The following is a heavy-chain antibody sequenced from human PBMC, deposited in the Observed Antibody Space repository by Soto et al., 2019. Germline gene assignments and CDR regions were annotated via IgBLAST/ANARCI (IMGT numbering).Heavy chain of an antibody. CDR3: AKGGTSSPRGMDV. Sequence: GGSLRLSCAACGFTFSSYAMSWVRQAPGKGLEWVSAISGSGGSTYYADSVKGRFTISRDNSKNTLYLQMDSLRAEDTAVYYCAKGGTSSPRGMDVWGQGTTVTVSS. CDR2: ISGSGGST. V-gene: IGHV3-23*01. J-gene: IGHJ6*02. CDR1: GFTFSSYA. D-gene: IGHD2-2*01.